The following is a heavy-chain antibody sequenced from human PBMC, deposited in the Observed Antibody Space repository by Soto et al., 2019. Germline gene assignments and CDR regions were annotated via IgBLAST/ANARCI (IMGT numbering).Heavy chain of an antibody. CDR3: ATLLYVYGYFEY. CDR1: GLPFSKAW. V-gene: IGHV3-15*02. Sequence: EAQLVQSGGALVKPGGSLRLSCAASGLPFSKAWMTWVRQTPGKGLEWVGRIKSNSDGGTTDYAAPVKGRFTVSRDDSRNTLYLQMNSLKPEDTGLYYCATLLYVYGYFEYWGQGTLFTVSS. J-gene: IGHJ4*02. D-gene: IGHD3-16*01. CDR2: IKSNSDGGTT.